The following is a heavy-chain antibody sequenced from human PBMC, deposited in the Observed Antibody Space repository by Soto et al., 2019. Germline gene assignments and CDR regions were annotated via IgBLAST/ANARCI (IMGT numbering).Heavy chain of an antibody. CDR2: ISGSGGST. V-gene: IGHV3-23*01. J-gene: IGHJ4*02. D-gene: IGHD2-15*01. CDR3: AKDYLGTPADQFDY. Sequence: EVQLLESGGGLVQPGGSLRLSCAASGFTFSSYAMTWVRQAPGKGLEWVSGISGSGGSTYHADSVKGRFTISRDNSKNTLYLQMNSLRAEDTAVYYCAKDYLGTPADQFDYWGQGTLVTVSS. CDR1: GFTFSSYA.